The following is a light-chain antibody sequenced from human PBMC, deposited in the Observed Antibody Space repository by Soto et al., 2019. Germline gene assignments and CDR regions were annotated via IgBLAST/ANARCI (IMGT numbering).Light chain of an antibody. CDR2: DNN. CDR1: SSNIGNNY. J-gene: IGLJ2*01. CDR3: GTWDSSRSDVV. Sequence: QSVLTQPPSVSAAPGQTVTISCSGSSSNIGNNYVSWYQQLPGTAPKLLIYDNNKRPSGIPDRFSGSKSGTSATLGITGLQSGDEADYYCGTWDSSRSDVVFGGGTKLTVL. V-gene: IGLV1-51*01.